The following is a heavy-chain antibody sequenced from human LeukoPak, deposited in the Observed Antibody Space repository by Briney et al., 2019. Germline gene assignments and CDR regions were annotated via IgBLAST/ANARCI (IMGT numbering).Heavy chain of an antibody. J-gene: IGHJ5*02. V-gene: IGHV3-48*03. CDR2: ITSSGNTM. CDR3: ARLRSKYWFDP. Sequence: GGSLRLSCAASGFTFSSYAMNRVRQAPGEGLEWVSFITSSGNTMYYADSVKGRFTISRDNAKNSLYLQMNSLRADDTAVYYCARLRSKYWFDPWGQGTLVTVSS. CDR1: GFTFSSYA. D-gene: IGHD4-11*01.